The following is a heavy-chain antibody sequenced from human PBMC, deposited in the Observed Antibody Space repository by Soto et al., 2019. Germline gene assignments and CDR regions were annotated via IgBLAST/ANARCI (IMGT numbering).Heavy chain of an antibody. D-gene: IGHD3-10*01. Sequence: SETLSLTCTVSGGSINSYYWSWIRQSPGKGLEWIGYIYYTGSTNYNPSLKSRVTVSLDTSKNQFSLKLTSVTAADTAVYYCARHQKGLLSWFDPWGQGTLVTVSS. CDR3: ARHQKGLLSWFDP. V-gene: IGHV4-59*08. CDR1: GGSINSYY. J-gene: IGHJ5*02. CDR2: IYYTGST.